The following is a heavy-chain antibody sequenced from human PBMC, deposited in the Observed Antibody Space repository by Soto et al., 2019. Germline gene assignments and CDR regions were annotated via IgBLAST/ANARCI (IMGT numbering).Heavy chain of an antibody. CDR3: TRGQGNH. Sequence: QVQLVQSGAEVKKPGASVRVSCKVSGYTFTSYDIYWVRQATGQGLEWMGWMNPFSGNAVYTQKFQDRVTMTRDTSINTAYMEMSGLRSEDTAVYYCTRGQGNHWGQGSLVTVSS. V-gene: IGHV1-8*01. J-gene: IGHJ4*02. CDR2: MNPFSGNA. CDR1: GYTFTSYD.